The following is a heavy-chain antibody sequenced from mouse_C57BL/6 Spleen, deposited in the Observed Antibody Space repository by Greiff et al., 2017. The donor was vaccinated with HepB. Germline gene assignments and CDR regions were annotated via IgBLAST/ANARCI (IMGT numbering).Heavy chain of an antibody. Sequence: VQLQQPGAELVRPGSSVKLSCKASGYTFTSYWMHWVKQRPIQGLEWIGNIDPSDSETHYNQKFKDKATLTVDKSSSTAYMQLSSLTSEDSAVYYCARRGQLRPFDYWGQGTTLTVSS. V-gene: IGHV1-52*01. CDR3: ARRGQLRPFDY. D-gene: IGHD3-2*02. CDR1: GYTFTSYW. J-gene: IGHJ2*01. CDR2: IDPSDSET.